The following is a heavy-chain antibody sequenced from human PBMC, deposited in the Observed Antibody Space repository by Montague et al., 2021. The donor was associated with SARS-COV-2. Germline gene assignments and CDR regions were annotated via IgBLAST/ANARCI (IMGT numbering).Heavy chain of an antibody. Sequence: SETLSLTCTVSGGSISTYYWSWIRQPPGKGLEWIGHIFNSGTANYNPSLKSRVTMSVDTSKNQFSLKVTSVTAADTAVYYCARTPLSGYHGGFDPWGQGALVTVSS. D-gene: IGHD5-18*01. CDR2: IFNSGTA. V-gene: IGHV4-4*07. CDR3: ARTPLSGYHGGFDP. J-gene: IGHJ5*02. CDR1: GGSISTYY.